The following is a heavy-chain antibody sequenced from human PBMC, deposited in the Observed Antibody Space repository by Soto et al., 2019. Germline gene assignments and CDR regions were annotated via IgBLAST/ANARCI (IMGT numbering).Heavy chain of an antibody. Sequence: PSETLSLTCSVSGGSISGHYWTWIRQPAGKGLEWIGRIYSTGSTNYNPSFESRVTMSVDTSKNRVSLILASVTAADTAVYYCAREKGYYCPGLDVWGQGTTVTVS. CDR2: IYSTGST. CDR1: GGSISGHY. V-gene: IGHV4-4*07. CDR3: AREKGYYCPGLDV. J-gene: IGHJ6*02. D-gene: IGHD3-10*01.